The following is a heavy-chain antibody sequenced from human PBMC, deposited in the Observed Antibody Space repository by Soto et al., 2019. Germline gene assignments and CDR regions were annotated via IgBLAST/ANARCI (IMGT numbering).Heavy chain of an antibody. D-gene: IGHD6-19*01. J-gene: IGHJ4*02. CDR3: ARTNSSALYFDY. Sequence: SLRLSCAASGFTFSSYGMHWVRQAPGKGLEWVAVIWYDGSNKYYADSVKGRFTISRDKSKNTLYLQMNSLRAEDTAVYYCARTNSSALYFDYWGQGTLVTVSS. V-gene: IGHV3-33*01. CDR1: GFTFSSYG. CDR2: IWYDGSNK.